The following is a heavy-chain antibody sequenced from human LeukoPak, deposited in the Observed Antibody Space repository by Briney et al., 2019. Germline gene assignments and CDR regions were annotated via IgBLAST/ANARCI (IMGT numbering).Heavy chain of an antibody. CDR3: ARGWGGFDY. CDR2: ISSSGTTI. CDR1: GFTLSSYT. Sequence: GGSLRLSCAAPGFTLSSYTMNWVRQAPGKGLEWVSCISSSGTTIYYADSAKGRFTISRDNAKNSLFLQMNSLRAEDTAVYYCARGWGGFDYWGQGTLVTVSS. D-gene: IGHD3-16*01. V-gene: IGHV3-48*01. J-gene: IGHJ4*02.